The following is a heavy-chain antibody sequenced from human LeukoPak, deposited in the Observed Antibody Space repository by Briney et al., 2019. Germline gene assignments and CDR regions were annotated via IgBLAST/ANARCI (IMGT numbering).Heavy chain of an antibody. CDR3: AKDLKDYYDSSGYYYAFGY. D-gene: IGHD3-22*01. CDR2: ISGSGGST. Sequence: GGSLRLSCAASGFTFSSYAMSWVRQAPGKGLEWVPAISGSGGSTYYADSVKGRFTISRDNSKNTLYLQMNSLRAEDTAVYYCAKDLKDYYDSSGYYYAFGYWGQGTLVTVSS. J-gene: IGHJ4*02. V-gene: IGHV3-23*01. CDR1: GFTFSSYA.